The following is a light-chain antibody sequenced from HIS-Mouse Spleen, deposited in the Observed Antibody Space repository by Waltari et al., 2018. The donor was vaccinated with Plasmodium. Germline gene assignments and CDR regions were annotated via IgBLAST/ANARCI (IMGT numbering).Light chain of an antibody. J-gene: IGKJ1*01. CDR2: GAS. V-gene: IGKV3-20*01. CDR3: QQYGSSGT. CDR1: PSVSSSY. Sequence: IVLTQSPGTLSLSPGERATLTCRASPSVSSSYLAWYQQKPGQAPRLLLYGASSRATGIPDRFSGSGSGTDFTLTISRLEPEDFAVYYCQQYGSSGTFGQGTKVEIK.